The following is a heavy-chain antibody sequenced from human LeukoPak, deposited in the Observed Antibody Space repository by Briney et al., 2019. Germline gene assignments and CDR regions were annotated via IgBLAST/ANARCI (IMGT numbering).Heavy chain of an antibody. Sequence: GGSLRLSCAASGFTFSSYWMSWVRQAPGKGLEWVANIKQDGSEKYYVDSVKGRFTISRDNAKNSLYLQMNTLRAEDTAVYYCARDLVVAAATPWFDPWGQGTLVTVSS. CDR3: ARDLVVAAATPWFDP. D-gene: IGHD2-15*01. CDR2: IKQDGSEK. CDR1: GFTFSSYW. V-gene: IGHV3-7*01. J-gene: IGHJ5*02.